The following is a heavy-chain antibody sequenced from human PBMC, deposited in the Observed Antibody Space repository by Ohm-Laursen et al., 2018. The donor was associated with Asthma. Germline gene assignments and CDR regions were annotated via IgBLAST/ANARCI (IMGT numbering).Heavy chain of an antibody. V-gene: IGHV3-9*01. Sequence: SLRLSCSASGFTFRSYTMHWVRQAPGKGLEWVSGISWNSGSIGYADSVKGRFTISRDNSKNTLYLQMNSLRAEDTAVYYCARDWSSSWFNGMDVWGQGTTVTVSS. CDR2: ISWNSGSI. D-gene: IGHD6-13*01. CDR1: GFTFRSYT. CDR3: ARDWSSSWFNGMDV. J-gene: IGHJ6*02.